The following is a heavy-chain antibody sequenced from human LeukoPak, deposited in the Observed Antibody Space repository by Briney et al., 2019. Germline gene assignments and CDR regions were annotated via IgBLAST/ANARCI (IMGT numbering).Heavy chain of an antibody. D-gene: IGHD6-19*01. CDR3: ARGDSSGWYDFDY. Sequence: GGSLRLSCAASGFTFSSYGMHWVRQAPGKGLEWVAVIWYDGSNKYYADSVKGRFTISRDNSENTLYLQMNSLRAEDTAVYYCARGDSSGWYDFDYWGQGTLVTVSS. CDR1: GFTFSSYG. J-gene: IGHJ4*02. CDR2: IWYDGSNK. V-gene: IGHV3-33*01.